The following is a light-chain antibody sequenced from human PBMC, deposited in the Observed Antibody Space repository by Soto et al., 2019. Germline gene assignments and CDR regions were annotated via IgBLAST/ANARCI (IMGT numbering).Light chain of an antibody. CDR2: DAS. V-gene: IGKV1-5*01. CDR1: QSISSW. CDR3: QHSGSSPGT. Sequence: IESCPSLAPLAPFVVARITLPCLASQSISSWLAWYQQKLGRAPRLLIYDASSLESGVPSRFSGSGSGTDFTLTISRLEPEDFAVYYCQHSGSSPGTFGQGTKVDIK. J-gene: IGKJ1*01.